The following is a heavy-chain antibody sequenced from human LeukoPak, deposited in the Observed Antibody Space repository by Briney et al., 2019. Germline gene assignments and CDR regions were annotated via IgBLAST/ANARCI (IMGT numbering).Heavy chain of an antibody. CDR3: ARDVNDYGDYGFDY. V-gene: IGHV1-69*13. D-gene: IGHD4-17*01. CDR1: GYTFTSYG. CDR2: IIPIFGTA. Sequence: SVKVSCKASGYTFTSYGISWVRQAPGQGLEWMGGIIPIFGTANYAQKFQGRVTITADESTSTAYMELSSLRSEDTAVYYCARDVNDYGDYGFDYWGQGTLVTVSS. J-gene: IGHJ4*02.